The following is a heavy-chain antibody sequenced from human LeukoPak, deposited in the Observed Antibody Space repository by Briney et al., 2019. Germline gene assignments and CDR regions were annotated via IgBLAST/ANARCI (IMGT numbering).Heavy chain of an antibody. CDR2: ISGSGGST. Sequence: PGGSLRLSCAASGFTFSGYWMSWVRQAPGKGLEWVSAISGSGGSTYYADSVKGRFTISRDNSKNTLYLQMNSLRAEDTAVYYCAKDQVAAAGTGFTFDYWGQGTLVTVSS. CDR1: GFTFSGYW. D-gene: IGHD6-13*01. CDR3: AKDQVAAAGTGFTFDY. J-gene: IGHJ4*02. V-gene: IGHV3-23*01.